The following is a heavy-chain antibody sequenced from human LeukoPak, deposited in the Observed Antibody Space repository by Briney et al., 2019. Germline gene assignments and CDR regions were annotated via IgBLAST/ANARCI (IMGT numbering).Heavy chain of an antibody. Sequence: PGGSLRLSCAASGFTFSSYSMNWVRQAPGEGLEWVAVISYDENKKYYGDSVKGRFTISRDNAKNTLYLQMNSLRAEDTAVYYCAKDFGYDSGTYATDWGQGTLVTVSS. J-gene: IGHJ1*01. V-gene: IGHV3-30*18. D-gene: IGHD3-10*01. CDR1: GFTFSSYS. CDR3: AKDFGYDSGTYATD. CDR2: ISYDENKK.